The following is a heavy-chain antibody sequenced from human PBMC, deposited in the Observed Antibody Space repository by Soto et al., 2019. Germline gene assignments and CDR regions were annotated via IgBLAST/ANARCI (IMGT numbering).Heavy chain of an antibody. CDR2: ISTSGSTI. D-gene: IGHD6-6*01. V-gene: IGHV3-48*03. CDR1: GFTFSTYE. CDR3: ARVYSSSSGKGMDV. Sequence: EVQLVESGGGLVQPGGSLRLSCAASGFTFSTYEMNWVRQAPGKGLEWVSYISTSGSTIYYADSVKGRFTISRDNAKNSLYLQMNSLRAEDTAVYYFARVYSSSSGKGMDVWGQGTTVTVSS. J-gene: IGHJ6*02.